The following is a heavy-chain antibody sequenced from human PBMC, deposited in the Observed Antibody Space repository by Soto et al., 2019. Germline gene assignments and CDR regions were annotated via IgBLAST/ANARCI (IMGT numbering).Heavy chain of an antibody. V-gene: IGHV3-33*01. J-gene: IGHJ4*02. CDR3: ARGSIPGSSWGRGYYFDY. D-gene: IGHD6-13*01. CDR1: GFTFSSYG. Sequence: LRLSCAASGFTFSSYGMHWVRQAPGKGLEWVAVIWYDGSNKYYADSVKGRFTISRDNSKNTLYLQMNSLRAEDTAVYYCARGSIPGSSWGRGYYFDYWGQGTRVTVSS. CDR2: IWYDGSNK.